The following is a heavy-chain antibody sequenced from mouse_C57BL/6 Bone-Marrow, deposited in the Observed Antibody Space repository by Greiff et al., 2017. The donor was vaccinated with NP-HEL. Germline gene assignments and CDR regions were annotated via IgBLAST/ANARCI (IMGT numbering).Heavy chain of an antibody. CDR2: IDPSDSYT. Sequence: QVQLQQSGAELVMPGASVKLSCKASGYTFTSYWMHWVKQRPGQGLEWIGEIDPSDSYTNYNQKFKGKSTLTVDKSSSTAYMQLSSLTSEDSAVYYCARQAYDYPFAYWGQGTLVTVSA. V-gene: IGHV1-69*01. CDR3: ARQAYDYPFAY. D-gene: IGHD2-4*01. CDR1: GYTFTSYW. J-gene: IGHJ3*01.